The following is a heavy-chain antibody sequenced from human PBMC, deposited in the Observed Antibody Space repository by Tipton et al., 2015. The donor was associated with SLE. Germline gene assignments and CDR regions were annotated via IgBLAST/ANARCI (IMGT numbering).Heavy chain of an antibody. CDR3: ARDGVKLELRSGNYYYYGKDV. CDR1: GGSFSTYY. V-gene: IGHV4-59*01. Sequence: TLSLTCTVSGGSFSTYYWSWIRQPPGKGLEWIGNIYYSGSTNYSPSLKSRVSISIHTSRNQCSLRLSSVTAADTAVYYCARDGVKLELRSGNYYYYGKDVWGQGTTVIVSS. J-gene: IGHJ6*02. CDR2: IYYSGST. D-gene: IGHD1-7*01.